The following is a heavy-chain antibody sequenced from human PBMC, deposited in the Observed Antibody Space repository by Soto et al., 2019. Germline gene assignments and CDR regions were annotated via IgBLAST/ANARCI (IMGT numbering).Heavy chain of an antibody. D-gene: IGHD3-22*01. J-gene: IGHJ4*02. V-gene: IGHV4-30-4*01. CDR3: ARASGDSSGYYPFDY. Sequence: SETLSLTCTVSGGSISSGDYYWSWIRQPPGKGLEWIGYIYYSGSTYYNPSLKSRVTISVDTSKNQFSLELSSVTAADTAVYYCARASGDSSGYYPFDYWGQGTLVTVSS. CDR1: GGSISSGDYY. CDR2: IYYSGST.